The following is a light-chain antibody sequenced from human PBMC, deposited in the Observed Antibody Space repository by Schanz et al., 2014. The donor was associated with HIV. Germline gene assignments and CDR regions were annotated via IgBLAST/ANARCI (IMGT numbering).Light chain of an antibody. Sequence: EIVLTQSPGTLSLSPGERATLSCRASQSVSSSYLAWYQQKPGQAPRLLIYGASSRATGIPDRLSGSGSGTDFTLTISRLEPEDVAVYFCQQYSTSPRTFGQGTKVEIK. CDR1: QSVSSSY. CDR2: GAS. V-gene: IGKV3-20*01. J-gene: IGKJ1*01. CDR3: QQYSTSPRT.